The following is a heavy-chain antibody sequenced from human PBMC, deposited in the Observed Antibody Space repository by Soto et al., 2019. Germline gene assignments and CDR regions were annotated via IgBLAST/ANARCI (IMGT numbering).Heavy chain of an antibody. D-gene: IGHD2-15*01. CDR3: ARAGRYCSGGNCYSGY. Sequence: GGSLRLSCTASGFTFSNYAMHWVRQAPGKGLEYVSAISSDWDSTYYANSVKGRFIISRDNSKNTLYLQMGSLSAEDMAVYYCARAGRYCSGGNCYSGYWGQGTLVTVSS. CDR1: GFTFSNYA. J-gene: IGHJ4*02. V-gene: IGHV3-64*01. CDR2: ISSDWDST.